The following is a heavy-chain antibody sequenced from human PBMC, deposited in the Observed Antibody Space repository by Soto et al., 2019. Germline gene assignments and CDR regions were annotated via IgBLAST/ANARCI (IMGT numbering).Heavy chain of an antibody. CDR1: GYTFTSYG. Sequence: ASVKVSCKASGYTFTSYGIHWVRHAPGQGLEWMGWISAYNGNTNYAQKLQGRVTMTKDTSTSTAYMELRSLRSEDTAVYYCARAGEGDSIWGQGTMVTVSS. V-gene: IGHV1-18*01. J-gene: IGHJ3*02. D-gene: IGHD5-18*01. CDR2: ISAYNGNT. CDR3: ARAGEGDSI.